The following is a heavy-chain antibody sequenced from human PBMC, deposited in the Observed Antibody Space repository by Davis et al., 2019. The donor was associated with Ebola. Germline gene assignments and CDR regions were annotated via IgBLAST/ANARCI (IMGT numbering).Heavy chain of an antibody. J-gene: IGHJ4*02. CDR2: ISYDGSNK. D-gene: IGHD2-15*01. Sequence: SLKLSCAASGFTFSSYGMHWVRQAPGKGLEWLAVISYDGSNKYYADSVKGRFTISRDNSKNTLYLQMNSLGAEDTAVYYCANGPQKDIVVLVAAINSFHYWGQGTLVTVSS. CDR1: GFTFSSYG. CDR3: ANGPQKDIVVLVAAINSFHY. V-gene: IGHV3-30*18.